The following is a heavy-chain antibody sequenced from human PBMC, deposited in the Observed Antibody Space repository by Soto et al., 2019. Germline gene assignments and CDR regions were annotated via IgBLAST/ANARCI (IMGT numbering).Heavy chain of an antibody. D-gene: IGHD1-26*01. CDR1: GGTFSSYA. J-gene: IGHJ4*02. CDR3: ATSWELLEVLDY. V-gene: IGHV1-69*13. CDR2: IIPIFGTA. Sequence: SVKVSCKASGGTFSSYAISWVRQAPGQGLEWMGGIIPIFGTANYAQKFQGRVTITADESTSTAYMELSSLRSEDTAVYYCATSWELLEVLDYWGQGTLVTVSS.